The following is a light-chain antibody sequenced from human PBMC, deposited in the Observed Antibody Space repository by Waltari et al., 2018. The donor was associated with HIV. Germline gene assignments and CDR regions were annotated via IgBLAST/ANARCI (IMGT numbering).Light chain of an antibody. CDR3: MQSLHLLYT. CDR2: GVT. J-gene: IGKJ2*01. V-gene: IGKV2D-29*02. Sequence: DIVMTQTPPSLSVTPGQSASFSCNSSQSLKHTDGKTYLYWDLQRPGQSPLVLIDGVTKLYAGVPDRFSRSGSGTHFTLKIALVEAEDVGSYYCMQSLHLLYTFGQGTKLEIK. CDR1: QSLKHTDGKTY.